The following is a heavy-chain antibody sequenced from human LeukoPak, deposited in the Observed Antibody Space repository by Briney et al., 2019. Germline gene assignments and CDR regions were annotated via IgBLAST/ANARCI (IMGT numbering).Heavy chain of an antibody. D-gene: IGHD3-22*01. CDR2: ISTSGCT. V-gene: IGHV3-23*01. J-gene: IGHJ4*02. CDR1: GFTFSSYA. Sequence: GGSLRLSCAASGFTFSSYAMNWVRQAPGKGLEWVSLISTSGCTHYASSVEGRFTISRDNSMNTLYLQMNGLRGGVTSVYHCAKDFDSTGYYSYRYWGQGTLVTVSS. CDR3: AKDFDSTGYYSYRY.